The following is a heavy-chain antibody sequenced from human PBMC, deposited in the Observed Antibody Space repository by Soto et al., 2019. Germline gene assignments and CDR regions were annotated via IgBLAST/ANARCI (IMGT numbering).Heavy chain of an antibody. CDR2: ISHSGIT. CDR3: ARVLRGWFDP. V-gene: IGHV4-4*02. Sequence: LSLTCAVSGGSITSANWWTWVRQPPGGGLEWIGEISHSGITNYKASLKSRVTMSVDKTKNDVSLKLTSVTAADTAVYYCARVLRGWFDPWGQGTPVTVSS. J-gene: IGHJ5*02. CDR1: GGSITSANW.